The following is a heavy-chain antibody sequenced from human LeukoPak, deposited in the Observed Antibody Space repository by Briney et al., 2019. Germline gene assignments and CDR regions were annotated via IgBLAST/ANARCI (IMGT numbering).Heavy chain of an antibody. CDR2: ISSSSSYI. J-gene: IGHJ6*02. CDR1: GFTFSSYS. D-gene: IGHD1-14*01. CDR3: ARVHHAPAYHYYYGMDV. V-gene: IGHV3-21*01. Sequence: GGSLRLSCAASGFTFSSYSMNWVRQAPGKGLEWVSSISSSSSYIYYADSVKGRFTISRDNAKNSLYLQMNSLRAEDTAVYYCARVHHAPAYHYYYGMDVWGQGTTVTVSS.